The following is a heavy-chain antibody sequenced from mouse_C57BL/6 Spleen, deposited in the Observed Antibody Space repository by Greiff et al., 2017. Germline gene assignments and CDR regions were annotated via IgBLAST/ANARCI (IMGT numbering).Heavy chain of an antibody. CDR3: ARFYDGYYVYYFDY. CDR2: INPNNGGT. D-gene: IGHD2-3*01. CDR1: GYTFTDYY. Sequence: VQLQQSGPELVKPGASVKISCKASGYTFTDYYMNWVKQSHGKSLEWIGDINPNNGGTSYNQKFKGKATLTVDKSSSTAYMELRSLTSEDSAVYYCARFYDGYYVYYFDYWGQGTTLTVSS. V-gene: IGHV1-26*01. J-gene: IGHJ2*01.